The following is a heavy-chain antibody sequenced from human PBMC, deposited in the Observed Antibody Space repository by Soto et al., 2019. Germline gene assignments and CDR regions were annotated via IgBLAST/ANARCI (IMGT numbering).Heavy chain of an antibody. CDR3: ARRTTSPNYDFWSGYLYMDV. CDR2: INHSEST. CDR1: GGSFSGYY. Sequence: SETLSLTCAVYGGSFSGYYWSWIRQPPGKGLEWIGEINHSESTNYNPSLKSRVTISVDTSKNQFSLKLSSVTAADTAVYYCARRTTSPNYDFWSGYLYMDVWGQGTTVTVSS. V-gene: IGHV4-34*01. J-gene: IGHJ6*02. D-gene: IGHD3-3*01.